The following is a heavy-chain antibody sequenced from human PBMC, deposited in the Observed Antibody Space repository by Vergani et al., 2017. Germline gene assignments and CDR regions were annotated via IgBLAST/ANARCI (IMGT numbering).Heavy chain of an antibody. V-gene: IGHV4-39*07. CDR3: ATRYRSRGKDYGDYFDF. J-gene: IGHJ4*02. CDR1: GDSIISRSYY. Sequence: QMQLQESGPGLVKASETLSLTCTVSGDSIISRSYYWGWIRQPPGKGLEWIGSVYHGGSAYYSQSLQSRATIVLHTSSNQFSLRLSPVTAADRAIYFCATRYRSRGKDYGDYFDFWGQGILVTVSS. D-gene: IGHD4/OR15-4a*01. CDR2: VYHGGSA.